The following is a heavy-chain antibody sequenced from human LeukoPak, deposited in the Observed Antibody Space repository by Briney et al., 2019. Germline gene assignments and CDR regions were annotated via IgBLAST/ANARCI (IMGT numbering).Heavy chain of an antibody. CDR3: AGDDSSGLNY. J-gene: IGHJ4*02. Sequence: SETLSLTCTVSGGSISSGGYYWSWIRQPPGKGLEWIGYIYHSGSTYYNPSLKSRVTISVDTSTNQFSLKLSSVTAADTAVYYCAGDDSSGLNYWGQGILVTVSS. V-gene: IGHV4-30-2*02. CDR2: IYHSGST. D-gene: IGHD6-19*01. CDR1: GGSISSGGYY.